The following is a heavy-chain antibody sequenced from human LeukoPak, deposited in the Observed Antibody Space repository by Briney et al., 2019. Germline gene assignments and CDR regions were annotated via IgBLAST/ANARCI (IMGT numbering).Heavy chain of an antibody. CDR3: AVSLGYCTSNVCYLKY. D-gene: IGHD2-8*01. V-gene: IGHV1-18*01. CDR1: GYRENFYG. J-gene: IGHJ4*02. Sequence: ASVKVSCKTSGYRENFYGITWVRQVAGQGLEWMGWISAQHGQTEYAPNSQDRVTMTTDTYTNTAYMELRRLRSDDTAVYYCAVSLGYCTSNVCYLKYWGQGTLVTVSS. CDR2: ISAQHGQT.